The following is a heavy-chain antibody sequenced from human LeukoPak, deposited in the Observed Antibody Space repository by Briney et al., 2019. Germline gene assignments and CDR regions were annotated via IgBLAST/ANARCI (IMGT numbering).Heavy chain of an antibody. Sequence: TGGSLRLSCAASGFTFSSYAMSWVRQAPGKGLEWVSAISGSGGSTYYADSVKGRFTISRDNSKNTLYLQMNSLRAEDTAVYYCAKAQDIVVVVAATDWGQGTLVTVSS. CDR2: ISGSGGST. CDR1: GFTFSSYA. D-gene: IGHD2-15*01. CDR3: AKAQDIVVVVAATD. V-gene: IGHV3-23*01. J-gene: IGHJ4*02.